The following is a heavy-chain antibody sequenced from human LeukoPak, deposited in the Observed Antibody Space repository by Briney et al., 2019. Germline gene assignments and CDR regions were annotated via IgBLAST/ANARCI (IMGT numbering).Heavy chain of an antibody. CDR3: ARSGGVITVAPFDC. CDR1: GFTVSSKY. V-gene: IGHV3-53*01. J-gene: IGHJ4*02. D-gene: IGHD2-8*02. Sequence: GGSLRLSCAISGFTVSSKYMSWVRQTPGKGLEWVSVIYNDGSKYYTDSVKGRFTISRDNSKNTLFLQMNSLRADDTAVYYCARSGGVITVAPFDCWGQGSLVTVSS. CDR2: IYNDGSK.